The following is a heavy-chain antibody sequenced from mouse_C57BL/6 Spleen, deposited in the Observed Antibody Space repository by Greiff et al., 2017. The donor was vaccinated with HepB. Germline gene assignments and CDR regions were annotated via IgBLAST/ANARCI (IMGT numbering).Heavy chain of an antibody. CDR2: ISDGGSYT. J-gene: IGHJ1*03. D-gene: IGHD2-5*01. V-gene: IGHV5-4*01. CDR3: ARGGPTIVTTWYFDV. Sequence: EVQGVESGGGLVKPGGSLKLSCAASGFTFSSYAMSWVRPTPEKRLEWVATISDGGSYTYYPDNVKGRFTISRDNAKNNLYLQMSHLKSEDTAMYYCARGGPTIVTTWYFDVWGTGTTVTVSS. CDR1: GFTFSSYA.